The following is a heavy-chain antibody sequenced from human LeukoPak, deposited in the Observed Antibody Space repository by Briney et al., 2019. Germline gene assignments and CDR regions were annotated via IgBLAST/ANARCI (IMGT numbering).Heavy chain of an antibody. V-gene: IGHV4-4*07. D-gene: IGHD1-26*01. Sequence: PSETLSLTRTVSGGSISGFYWSWIRQPAGKGLEWIGRIYSSGNTHYNPSLRSRVTMSVDTSKSQFSLSLNYVTAADTALYYCARTSATGATFFDFWGQGILVTVSS. CDR1: GGSISGFY. CDR2: IYSSGNT. J-gene: IGHJ4*02. CDR3: ARTSATGATFFDF.